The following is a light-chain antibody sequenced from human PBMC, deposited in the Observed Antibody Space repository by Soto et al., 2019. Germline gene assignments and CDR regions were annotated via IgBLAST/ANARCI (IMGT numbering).Light chain of an antibody. J-gene: IGKJ4*01. CDR1: QGIRND. CDR2: AAS. CDR3: LQEYRYPLT. Sequence: AIQLTQSPASLSASVGARVTITCRASQGIRNDLGWFQQKPGKAPKLLIYAASSLQTGVPSRFSGSGSGTYFTLTISSLQVEDFDTYYCLQEYRYPLTFGGGTKVEI. V-gene: IGKV1-6*01.